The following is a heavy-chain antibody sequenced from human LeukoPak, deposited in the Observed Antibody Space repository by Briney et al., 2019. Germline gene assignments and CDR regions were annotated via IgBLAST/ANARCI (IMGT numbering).Heavy chain of an antibody. J-gene: IGHJ4*01. CDR3: ARDPSVEGSSWHRGDYFDY. CDR1: GFTFSSYA. D-gene: IGHD6-13*01. V-gene: IGHV3-21*01. Sequence: PGGSLRLSCVASGFTFSSYAMSWVRQAPGKGLEWVSSISSSSSYIYYADSVKGRFTISRDNAKNSLYLQMNSLRAEGTAVYYCARDPSVEGSSWHRGDYFDYWGQGTLVTVSS. CDR2: ISSSSSYI.